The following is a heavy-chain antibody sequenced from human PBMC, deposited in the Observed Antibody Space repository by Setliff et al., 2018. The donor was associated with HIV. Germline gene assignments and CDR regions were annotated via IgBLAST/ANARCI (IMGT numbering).Heavy chain of an antibody. V-gene: IGHV4-59*01. CDR1: GGSISNYY. D-gene: IGHD1-26*01. CDR3: AGAGDGSPFYYYYYMDV. CDR2: IYYSGST. J-gene: IGHJ6*03. Sequence: SETLSLTCTVSGGSISNYYWSWIRQPPGKGLQWIGYIYYSGSTNYNPSLKSRVTISVDTSKNQFSLKLSSVTAADTAVYYCAGAGDGSPFYYYYYMDVWGKGTTVTVSS.